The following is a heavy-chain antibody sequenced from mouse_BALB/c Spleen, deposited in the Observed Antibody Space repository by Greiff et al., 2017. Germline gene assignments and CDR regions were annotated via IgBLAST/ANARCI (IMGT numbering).Heavy chain of an antibody. D-gene: IGHD1-1*01. J-gene: IGHJ2*01. CDR1: GFNIKDYY. Sequence: VQLQQSGAELVRPGALVKLSCKASGFNIKDYYMHWVKQRPEQGLEWIGWIDPENGNTIYDPKFQGKASITADKSSSTAYMQLSSLTSVDSAVYFCAREGLLRTPDYWGQGTTITVSS. CDR2: IDPENGNT. CDR3: AREGLLRTPDY. V-gene: IGHV14-1*02.